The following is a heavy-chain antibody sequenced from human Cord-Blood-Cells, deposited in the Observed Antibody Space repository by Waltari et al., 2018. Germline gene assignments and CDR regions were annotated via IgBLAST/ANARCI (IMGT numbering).Heavy chain of an antibody. V-gene: IGHV1-24*01. CDR1: GYTLTELS. CDR2: FDPEDGET. CDR3: ATRIGPYSSSWYWFDP. J-gene: IGHJ5*02. D-gene: IGHD6-13*01. Sequence: QVQLVQSGAEVKKPGASVKVSCKVSGYTLTELSMHWVRQAPGKGLEWMGGFDPEDGETIYAQKLQGRVTMTEDTSTDTAYMELSSLRSEDTAVYYCATRIGPYSSSWYWFDPWGQGTLVTVSS.